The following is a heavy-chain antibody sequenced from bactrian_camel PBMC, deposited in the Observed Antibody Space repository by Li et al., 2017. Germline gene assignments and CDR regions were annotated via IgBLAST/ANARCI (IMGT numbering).Heavy chain of an antibody. CDR2: IRGDGTT. CDR1: RDTLDLGSKC. Sequence: SLRLSCTASRDTLDLGSKCMGWFRQAPGKEREEVARIRGDGTTTYRDSVKGRFTISRDNAKNTLYLQLNSLKSEDASVYYCATQGEWAYINWGQGTQVTVS. J-gene: IGHJ4*01. V-gene: IGHV3S55*01. CDR3: ATQGEWAYIN. D-gene: IGHD1*01.